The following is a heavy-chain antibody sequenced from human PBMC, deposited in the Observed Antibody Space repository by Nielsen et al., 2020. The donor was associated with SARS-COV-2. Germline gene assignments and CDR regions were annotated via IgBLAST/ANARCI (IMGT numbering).Heavy chain of an antibody. D-gene: IGHD3-10*01. CDR2: INHSGST. CDR3: ARAPTRTYYYGSGRSGLDV. Sequence: WIRQPPGKGLEWIGEINHSGSTNNNPSLKSRVTTSVDTSKNQFSLKLRSVTAADTAVYYCARAPTRTYYYGSGRSGLDVWGQGTTVTVSS. J-gene: IGHJ6*02. V-gene: IGHV4-34*01.